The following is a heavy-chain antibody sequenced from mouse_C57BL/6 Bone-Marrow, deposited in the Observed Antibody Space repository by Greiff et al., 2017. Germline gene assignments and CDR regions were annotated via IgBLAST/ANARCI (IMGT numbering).Heavy chain of an antibody. J-gene: IGHJ4*01. CDR2: IYPGDGDT. V-gene: IGHV1-82*01. Sequence: QVQLQQSGPELVKPGASVKISCKASGYAFSSSWMNWVKQRPGKGLEWIGRIYPGDGDTNYNGKFKGKATLTADKSSSTAYMQLSSLTSEDSAVYYCARIYYDLVGKYYAMDYGGRGPSAPVSS. D-gene: IGHD2-4*01. CDR1: GYAFSSSW. CDR3: ARIYYDLVGKYYAMDY.